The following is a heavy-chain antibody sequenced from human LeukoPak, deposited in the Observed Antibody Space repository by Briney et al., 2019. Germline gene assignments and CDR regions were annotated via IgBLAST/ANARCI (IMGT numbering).Heavy chain of an antibody. V-gene: IGHV4-59*01. CDR2: IYYSGST. Sequence: GSLRLSCAASGFTFSSYAMSWIRQPPGKGLEWIGYIYYSGSTNYNPSLKSRVTISVDTSKNQFSLKLSSVTAADTAVYYCAKDQYSGLGSYSWGAFDFWGQGTLVTVSS. CDR3: AKDQYSGLGSYSWGAFDF. J-gene: IGHJ4*02. CDR1: GFTFSSYA. D-gene: IGHD3-10*01.